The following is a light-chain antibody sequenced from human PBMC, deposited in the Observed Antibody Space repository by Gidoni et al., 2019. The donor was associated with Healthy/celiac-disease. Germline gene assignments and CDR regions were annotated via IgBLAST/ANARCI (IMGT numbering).Light chain of an antibody. Sequence: EIVMTQSPATLSLFPGERATLSCRASESVSLNLAWYQQKPGQAPRLLIYDASTRATGIPARFSGSGSGTEFTLTISSLQSEDFAVYYCQQYNNWPMYTFGQGTKLEIK. J-gene: IGKJ2*01. CDR2: DAS. V-gene: IGKV3-15*01. CDR3: QQYNNWPMYT. CDR1: ESVSLN.